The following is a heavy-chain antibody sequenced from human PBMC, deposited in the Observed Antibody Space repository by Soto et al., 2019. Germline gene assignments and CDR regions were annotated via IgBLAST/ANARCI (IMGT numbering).Heavy chain of an antibody. CDR2: IYYSGST. CDR3: ARFTAMVYYYFDY. D-gene: IGHD5-18*01. Sequence: QVQLQESGPGLVKPSETLSLTCTVSGGSISSYYWSWIRQPPGKGLEWIGYIYYSGSTNYNPSLKSRVTISVDTSKNQFSLKLSSVTAADTAVYYCARFTAMVYYYFDYWGQGTLFTVSS. J-gene: IGHJ4*02. V-gene: IGHV4-59*08. CDR1: GGSISSYY.